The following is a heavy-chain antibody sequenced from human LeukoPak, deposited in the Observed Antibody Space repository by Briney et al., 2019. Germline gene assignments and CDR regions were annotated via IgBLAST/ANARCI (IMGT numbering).Heavy chain of an antibody. Sequence: GASVKVSCKVSGYTLTELSMHWVRQAPGKGLEWMGGFDPEDGETIYAQKFQGRVTMTEDTSTDTAYMELSSLRSEDTAVYYCATSPSGGNSFDYWGQGTLVTVSS. V-gene: IGHV1-24*01. CDR1: GYTLTELS. J-gene: IGHJ4*02. D-gene: IGHD4-23*01. CDR2: FDPEDGET. CDR3: ATSPSGGNSFDY.